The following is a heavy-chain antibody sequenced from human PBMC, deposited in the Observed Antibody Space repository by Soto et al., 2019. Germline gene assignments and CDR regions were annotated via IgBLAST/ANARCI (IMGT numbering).Heavy chain of an antibody. Sequence: PSETLSLTCTVSGGSISSGDYYWSWVRQPPGKGLEWLGYIYYSGITYYNPSLKSRITISIDTSQSQFSLQLSSVTAADTAVYFCARVQWLTSQDSYAFDIWGQGTLVTVSS. CDR1: GGSISSGDYY. J-gene: IGHJ3*02. D-gene: IGHD6-19*01. CDR3: ARVQWLTSQDSYAFDI. V-gene: IGHV4-30-4*01. CDR2: IYYSGIT.